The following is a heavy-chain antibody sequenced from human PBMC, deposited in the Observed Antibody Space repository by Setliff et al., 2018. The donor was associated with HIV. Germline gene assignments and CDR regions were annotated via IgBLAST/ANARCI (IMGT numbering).Heavy chain of an antibody. CDR1: GFTLSDHY. CDR2: IRPKRKSSTT. V-gene: IGHV3-72*01. J-gene: IGHJ3*02. Sequence: GSLRLSCAASGFTLSDHYMDWVRQAPGKGPEWFGRIRPKRKSSTTEHAAPVKGRFTISGDDSKNTLYLQMNSLKTEDTAVYYCTTSDYDYVWGTTKGAFDIWGQGTMVTVSS. D-gene: IGHD3-16*01. CDR3: TTSDYDYVWGTTKGAFDI.